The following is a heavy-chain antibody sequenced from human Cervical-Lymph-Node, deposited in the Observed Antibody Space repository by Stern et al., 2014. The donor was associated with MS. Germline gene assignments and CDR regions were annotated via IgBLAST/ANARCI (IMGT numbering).Heavy chain of an antibody. V-gene: IGHV3-72*01. CDR3: ARLPLN. CDR1: GFTFSDHY. J-gene: IGHJ4*02. CDR2: TSTKADSYTT. Sequence: EVQLVESGGGLVQPGGSLRLSCTASGFTFSDHYLDWVRQAPGQGLEWVGRTSTKADSYTTEYATSVKGRFTISTHESKNSVYLQMNNLKIDDTAVYYCARLPLNWGQGTLVTVSS.